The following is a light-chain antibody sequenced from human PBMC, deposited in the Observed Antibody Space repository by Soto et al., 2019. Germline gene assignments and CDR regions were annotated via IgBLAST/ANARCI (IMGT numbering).Light chain of an antibody. V-gene: IGLV1-40*01. J-gene: IGLJ1*01. CDR3: QSYDSSVTLRV. CDR1: SSNIGAGYD. CDR2: GTS. Sequence: QSVLTQPPSVSGAPGQRGTISCTGSSSNIGAGYDVHWYQQLPGTAPKLLIYGTSNRPSGVPDRFAGSKSGTSASLAITGLQADDEAEYYCQSYDSSVTLRVFGTGTELTVL.